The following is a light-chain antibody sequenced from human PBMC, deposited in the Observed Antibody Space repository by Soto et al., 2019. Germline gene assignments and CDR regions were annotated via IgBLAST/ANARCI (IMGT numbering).Light chain of an antibody. V-gene: IGKV3-20*01. Sequence: EIGLSQSPGTLSLTPGERATLSCRASQTVRNNYLAWYQQKPGQAPRLLIYDASSRATGIPDRFSGGGSGTDFTLTISRLEPEDFAVYYCQQFSIYPLTFGGGGKV. J-gene: IGKJ4*01. CDR1: QTVRNNY. CDR2: DAS. CDR3: QQFSIYPLT.